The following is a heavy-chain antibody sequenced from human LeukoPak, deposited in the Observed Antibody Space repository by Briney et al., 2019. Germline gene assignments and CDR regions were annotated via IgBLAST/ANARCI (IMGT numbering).Heavy chain of an antibody. J-gene: IGHJ6*03. V-gene: IGHV3-21*01. Sequence: KPGGSLRLSCAASGFTFSSYSMNWVRQAPGKGLEWVSSISSSSSYIYYADSVKGRFTISRDNAKNSLYLQMNSLRAEDTAVYYCARDPGWELLNYYYYYMDVWGKGTTVTVS. CDR1: GFTFSSYS. CDR2: ISSSSSYI. D-gene: IGHD1-26*01. CDR3: ARDPGWELLNYYYYYMDV.